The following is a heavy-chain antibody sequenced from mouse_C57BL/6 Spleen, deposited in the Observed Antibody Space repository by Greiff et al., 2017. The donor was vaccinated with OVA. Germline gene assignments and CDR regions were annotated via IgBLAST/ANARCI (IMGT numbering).Heavy chain of an antibody. J-gene: IGHJ3*01. D-gene: IGHD2-4*01. CDR1: GFTFSDAW. V-gene: IGHV6-6*01. Sequence: EVQLVESGGGLVQPGGSMKLSCAASGFTFSDAWMDWVRQSPEKGLEWVAEIRNKANNHATYYAESVKGRFTISRDDSKSSVYLQMNSLRAEDTGIYYCTRGVYYDYSWFAYWGQGTLVTVSA. CDR2: IRNKANNHAT. CDR3: TRGVYYDYSWFAY.